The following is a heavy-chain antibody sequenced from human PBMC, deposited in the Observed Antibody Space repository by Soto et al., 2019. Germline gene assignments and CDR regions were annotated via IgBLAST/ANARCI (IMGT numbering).Heavy chain of an antibody. CDR3: VKDESINWYSGHFRH. J-gene: IGHJ1*01. CDR2: INWNSGSI. CDR1: GFTFDDYA. V-gene: IGHV3-9*01. Sequence: EVQLVESGGGLVQPGRSLRLSCAASGFTFDDYAMHWVRQVPGKGLERVSGINWNSGSIGYGDSVKGRFAISRDNAKNSLPLQMNSLSAEDTAFYYCVKDESINWYSGHFRHWGQGTLVTVSS. D-gene: IGHD6-13*01.